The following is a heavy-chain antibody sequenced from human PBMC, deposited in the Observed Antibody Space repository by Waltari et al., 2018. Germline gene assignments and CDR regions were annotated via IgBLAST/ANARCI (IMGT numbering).Heavy chain of an antibody. D-gene: IGHD2-21*01. CDR1: GGSISSYY. CDR3: ARDVIPGRLGY. CDR2: IYYSGST. V-gene: IGHV4-59*01. J-gene: IGHJ4*02. Sequence: QVQLQESGPGLVKPSETLSLTCTVLGGSISSYYWSWIRQPPGKGLEWIGYIYYSGSTNYNPSLKSRVTISVDTSKNQFSLKLSSVTAADTAVYYCARDVIPGRLGYWGQGTLVTVSS.